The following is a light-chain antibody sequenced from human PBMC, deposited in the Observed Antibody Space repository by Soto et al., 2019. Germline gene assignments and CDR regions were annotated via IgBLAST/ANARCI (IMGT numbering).Light chain of an antibody. V-gene: IGKV3-20*01. Sequence: EIVLTQSPGTLSFSPGERATLSCRASQSVSSSYLAWYQQKPGQAPRLLIYGASSRATGITDRFSGSGSGTDFTLTISRLEPEDFAVYYCQQYGSSLFTFGPGTKVDIK. CDR2: GAS. J-gene: IGKJ3*01. CDR3: QQYGSSLFT. CDR1: QSVSSSY.